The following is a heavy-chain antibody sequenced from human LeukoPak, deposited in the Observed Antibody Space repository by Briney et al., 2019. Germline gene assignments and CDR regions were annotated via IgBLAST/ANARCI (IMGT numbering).Heavy chain of an antibody. J-gene: IGHJ4*02. V-gene: IGHV1-69*05. CDR1: GTTFSRSA. D-gene: IGHD1-26*01. Sequence: SVKVSCKASGTTFSRSAISWVRQAPGRGLEWMGGVIPILGTTNYIQKFQDKVSITTDDSTSTAYMEVTSLKSVDTAVYYCARDDGSATMGFDSWGQGTLVIVSS. CDR2: VIPILGTT. CDR3: ARDDGSATMGFDS.